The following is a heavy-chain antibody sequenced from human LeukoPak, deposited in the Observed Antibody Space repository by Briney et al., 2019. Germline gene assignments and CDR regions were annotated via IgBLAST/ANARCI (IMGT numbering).Heavy chain of an antibody. CDR2: INPNSDGT. V-gene: IGHV1-2*02. D-gene: IGHD5-24*01. CDR1: GYTFTGYY. CDR3: ARDRRRDGYNSFDY. Sequence: GASVNVSCKASGYTFTGYYIHWVRQAPGQGLEWMGWINPNSDGTNYAQKFQGRVTMTRDTSISTAYMELSRLISDDTAVYYCARDRRRDGYNSFDYWAQGTLVTVSS. J-gene: IGHJ4*02.